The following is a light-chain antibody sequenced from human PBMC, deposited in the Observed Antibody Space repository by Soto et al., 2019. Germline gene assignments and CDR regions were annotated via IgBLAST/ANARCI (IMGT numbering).Light chain of an antibody. V-gene: IGLV2-23*03. Sequence: QSALTQPASVSGSPGQSITISCTGTSSDVGSYNLVSWYQQHPGKAPKLMIYEGSKRPSGVSNRFSGSKSGNTASLTISRLQAEDEADYYCCSYAGSSTFLYVFGTGTKLTVL. CDR2: EGS. CDR1: SSDVGSYNL. CDR3: CSYAGSSTFLYV. J-gene: IGLJ1*01.